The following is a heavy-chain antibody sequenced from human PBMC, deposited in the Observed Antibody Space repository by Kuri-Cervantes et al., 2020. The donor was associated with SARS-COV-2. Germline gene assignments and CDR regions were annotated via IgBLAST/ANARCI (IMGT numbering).Heavy chain of an antibody. CDR2: ISSSSSTI. J-gene: IGHJ4*02. V-gene: IGHV3-48*01. D-gene: IGHD2-21*01. Sequence: GESLKISCAASGFKFSRTDMHWVRQAPGKGLEWVSYISSSSSTIYYADSVKGRFTISRDNAKNSLYLQMNSLRAEDTAVYYCARDGWTYCGGDCYYDGYFDYWGQGTLVTVSS. CDR3: ARDGWTYCGGDCYYDGYFDY. CDR1: GFKFSRTD.